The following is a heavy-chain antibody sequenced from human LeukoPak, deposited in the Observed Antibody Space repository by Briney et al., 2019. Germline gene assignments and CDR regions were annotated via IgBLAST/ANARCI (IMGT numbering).Heavy chain of an antibody. J-gene: IGHJ4*02. Sequence: GGSLRLSCAASGFSFSSYWMAWVRLAPGKGLEYVANTKQDGSAKYYMDSVKGRFTISRDNAKNSLYLQMNSLRDEDTAVYYCLIGNYGGNSPFDYWGQGTLVTVSS. D-gene: IGHD4-23*01. CDR2: TKQDGSAK. CDR3: LIGNYGGNSPFDY. CDR1: GFSFSSYW. V-gene: IGHV3-7*02.